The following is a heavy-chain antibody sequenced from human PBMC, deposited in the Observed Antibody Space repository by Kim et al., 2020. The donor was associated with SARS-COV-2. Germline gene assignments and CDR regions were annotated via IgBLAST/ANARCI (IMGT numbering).Heavy chain of an antibody. J-gene: IGHJ6*02. CDR3: ARQGIAAAGRRERYYYGMDV. Sequence: GASLKISCKGSGYSFTSYWIGWVRQMPGKGLEWMGIIYPGDSDTRYSPSFQGQVTISADKSISTAYLQWSSLKASDTAMYYCARQGIAAAGRRERYYYGMDVWGQGTTVTVSS. CDR2: IYPGDSDT. CDR1: GYSFTSYW. V-gene: IGHV5-51*01. D-gene: IGHD6-13*01.